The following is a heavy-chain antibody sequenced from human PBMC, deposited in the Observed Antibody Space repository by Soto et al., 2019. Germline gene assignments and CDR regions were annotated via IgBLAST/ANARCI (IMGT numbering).Heavy chain of an antibody. D-gene: IGHD2-21*02. CDR3: ARGGPVAAVVTAQNWFDT. J-gene: IGHJ5*02. Sequence: GASVKVSCKSSGYTFTDYYIHWVRQAPGQGLEWMGMVDPTGETTANAQRFQGRVTTASDTSTSTAYIELATLRSEDTAVYYCARGGPVAAVVTAQNWFDTWGQGTLVTVSS. V-gene: IGHV1-46*01. CDR2: VDPTGETT. CDR1: GYTFTDYY.